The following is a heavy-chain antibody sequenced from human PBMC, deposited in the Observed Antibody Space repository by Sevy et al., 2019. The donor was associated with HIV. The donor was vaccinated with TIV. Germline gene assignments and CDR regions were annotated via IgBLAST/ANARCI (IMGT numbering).Heavy chain of an antibody. V-gene: IGHV4-38-2*01. CDR2: IYHSGST. CDR3: ASFGRLFIISAYTFEI. J-gene: IGHJ3*02. Sequence: SETLSLTCAVSGYSISSAYSWGWIRQPPGKGLEWIGNIYHSGSTYYNPSLNSRVTISVDTSKNQFSLKLNSVTAADTAVYYCASFGRLFIISAYTFEIWGQGTMVTVSS. CDR1: GYSISSAYS. D-gene: IGHD3-9*01.